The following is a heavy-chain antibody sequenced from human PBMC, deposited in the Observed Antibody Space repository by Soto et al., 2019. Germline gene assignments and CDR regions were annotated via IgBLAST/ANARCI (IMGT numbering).Heavy chain of an antibody. Sequence: QVQLVESGGGVVQPGRSLRLSCGASGFIFSSSGMHWVRQAPGKGLEWVAVIWYDGSNKYYADSVKGRFTISRDNSKNTLYLQMNSLRAEDTAGYHCARDRGKGSWGQGTLVTVSS. CDR2: IWYDGSNK. J-gene: IGHJ5*02. D-gene: IGHD3-10*01. V-gene: IGHV3-33*01. CDR1: GFIFSSSG. CDR3: ARDRGKGS.